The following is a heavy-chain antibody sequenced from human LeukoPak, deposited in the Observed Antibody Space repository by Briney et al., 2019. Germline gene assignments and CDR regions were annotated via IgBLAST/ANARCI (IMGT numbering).Heavy chain of an antibody. CDR2: SRDKGNSYTT. Sequence: PGGSLRLSCAASGFTFSDHYIDWVRQAPGKGLEWVGRSRDKGNSYTTAYAASVRGRFTISRDDSKNSLYLQMKIEDTAVYYCTKLARAPRDFDYWGQGTLVTVSS. V-gene: IGHV3-72*01. D-gene: IGHD3-10*01. J-gene: IGHJ4*01. CDR3: TKLARAPRDFDY. CDR1: GFTFSDHY.